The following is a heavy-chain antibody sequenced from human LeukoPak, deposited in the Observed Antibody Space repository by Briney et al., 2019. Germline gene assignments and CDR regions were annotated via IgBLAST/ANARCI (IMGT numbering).Heavy chain of an antibody. Sequence: GGSLRLSCAASGFTFSSYWMHWVRQAPGKGLVWVSRINSDGSSTSYADSVKGRFTISRDNSKNTLYLQMNSLRAEDTAVYYCAKSQSLDYYYYMDVWGKGTTVTVSS. CDR2: INSDGSST. V-gene: IGHV3-74*01. CDR3: AKSQSLDYYYYMDV. J-gene: IGHJ6*03. CDR1: GFTFSSYW.